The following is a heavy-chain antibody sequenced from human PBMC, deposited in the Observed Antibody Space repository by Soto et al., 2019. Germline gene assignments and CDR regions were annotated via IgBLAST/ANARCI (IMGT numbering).Heavy chain of an antibody. CDR2: IYYSGST. D-gene: IGHD2-15*01. CDR1: SGSISSSSYY. Sequence: SETLSLTCTVSSGSISSSSYYWGWLRQPPGKGLEWIRSIYYSGSTYYNPSLQSPVTISVDTSKNQFSLKLSTVTAADTAVYYCARHLSSGGYPIFSDYWGQGTLVTVSS. CDR3: ARHLSSGGYPIFSDY. J-gene: IGHJ4*02. V-gene: IGHV4-39*01.